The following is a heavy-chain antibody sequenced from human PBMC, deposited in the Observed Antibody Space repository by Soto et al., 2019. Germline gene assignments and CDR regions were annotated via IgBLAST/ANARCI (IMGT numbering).Heavy chain of an antibody. V-gene: IGHV3-23*01. J-gene: IGHJ6*02. Sequence: EVQLLESGGGLVQPGGSLRLSCAASGFTFSSYAMSWVRQAPGKGLEWVSTISGSGGNAYYADSVKGRFSISRDNSKNTLRLQMNSLRADDTAVYYWAKDGASWSYPPYYYFGMDVWGQGTTVTVSS. D-gene: IGHD1-26*01. CDR2: ISGSGGNA. CDR3: AKDGASWSYPPYYYFGMDV. CDR1: GFTFSSYA.